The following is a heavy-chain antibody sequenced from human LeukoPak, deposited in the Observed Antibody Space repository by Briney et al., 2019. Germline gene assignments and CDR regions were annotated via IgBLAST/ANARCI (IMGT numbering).Heavy chain of an antibody. CDR3: ARGGVAAAGTFDY. D-gene: IGHD6-13*01. CDR1: GGSLSSYY. Sequence: SETLSLTCTVSGGSLSSYYWSWIRQPPGKGLEWIGYIYYSGSTNYNPSLKSRVTISVDTSKNQFSLKLSSVTAADTAVYYCARGGVAAAGTFDYWGQGTLVTVSS. CDR2: IYYSGST. V-gene: IGHV4-59*01. J-gene: IGHJ4*02.